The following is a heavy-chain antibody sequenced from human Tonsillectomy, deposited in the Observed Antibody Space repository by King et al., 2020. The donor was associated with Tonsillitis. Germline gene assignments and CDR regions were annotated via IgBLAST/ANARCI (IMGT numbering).Heavy chain of an antibody. J-gene: IGHJ4*02. V-gene: IGHV3-30*03. D-gene: IGHD3-22*01. Sequence: VQLVESGGGVVQPGRSLRLSCAASGFTFSSYGMHWVRQAPGKGLEWVAVISYDGSNKYYADSVKGRFTISRDNSKNTLYLQMNSLRAEDTAVYYCATDPHYYYDSSGYIDYWGQGTLVTVSS. CDR1: GFTFSSYG. CDR2: ISYDGSNK. CDR3: ATDPHYYYDSSGYIDY.